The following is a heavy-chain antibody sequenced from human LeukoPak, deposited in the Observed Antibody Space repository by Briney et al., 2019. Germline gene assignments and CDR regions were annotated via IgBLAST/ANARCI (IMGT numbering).Heavy chain of an antibody. CDR2: IYYSGST. CDR1: RGSISSYY. J-gene: IGHJ4*02. D-gene: IGHD6-19*01. Sequence: SETLSLTCTVSRGSISSYYWSWIRQPPGKGREWFGYIYYSGSTDYHPSLKSRVTISVDTSKNQFSLKLSSVTAADTAVYYCARVSSGWDRTQFDYWGQGTLVTVSS. V-gene: IGHV4-59*01. CDR3: ARVSSGWDRTQFDY.